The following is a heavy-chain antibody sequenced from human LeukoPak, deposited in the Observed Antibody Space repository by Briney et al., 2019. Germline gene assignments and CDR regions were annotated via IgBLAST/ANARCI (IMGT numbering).Heavy chain of an antibody. Sequence: SGTLSLTCTVSDGSISSNNYFWGWIRQPPGKGLEWIGTIYYSGSTYYNPPLKSRVTISVDTSKNQLSLRLSSVTAADTAVYYCARHDSSGQYFQHWGQGTLVTV. D-gene: IGHD6-19*01. CDR1: DGSISSNNYF. J-gene: IGHJ1*01. CDR2: IYYSGST. V-gene: IGHV4-39*01. CDR3: ARHDSSGQYFQH.